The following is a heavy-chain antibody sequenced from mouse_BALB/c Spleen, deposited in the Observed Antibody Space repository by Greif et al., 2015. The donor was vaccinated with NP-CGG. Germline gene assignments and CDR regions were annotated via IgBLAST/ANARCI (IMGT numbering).Heavy chain of an antibody. CDR2: ISYDGSN. CDR3: ARGGPYGGIAY. J-gene: IGHJ3*01. Sequence: EVQLQESGPGLMKPSQSLSLTCSVTGYSITSGYYWNWIRQFPGNKLEWMGYISYDGSNNYNPSLKNRISITRDTSKNQFFLKLNSVTTEDTATYYCARGGPYGGIAYWGQGTLVTVSA. D-gene: IGHD1-1*02. CDR1: GYSITSGYY. V-gene: IGHV3-6*02.